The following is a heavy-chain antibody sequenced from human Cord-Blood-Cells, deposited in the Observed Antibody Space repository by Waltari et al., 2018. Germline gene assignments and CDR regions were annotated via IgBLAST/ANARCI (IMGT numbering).Heavy chain of an antibody. V-gene: IGHV4-59*08. D-gene: IGHD7-27*01. J-gene: IGHJ4*02. CDR2: IYYSGST. CDR3: ARRRLGLGIAYFDY. CDR1: GGSISSSY. Sequence: QVQLQESGPGLVKPSETLSLTCTVSGGSISSSYWRWIRQPPGKGLEWIGYIYYSGSTNYNPSLKSRVTISVDTSKNQFSLKLSSVTAADTAVYYCARRRLGLGIAYFDYWGQGTLVTVSS.